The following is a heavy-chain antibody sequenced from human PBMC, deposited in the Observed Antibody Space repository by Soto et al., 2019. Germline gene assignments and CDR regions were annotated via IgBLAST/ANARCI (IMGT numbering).Heavy chain of an antibody. CDR1: GFTFSSYA. CDR3: AKDRNKADIVVVPAAMSFDY. Sequence: EVQLLESGGGLVQPGGSLRLSCAASGFTFSSYAMSWVRQDPGKGLEWVSALSGSGGSTYYADSVKGRFTISRDNSKNTLYLQMNSLRAEDTAVYYCAKDRNKADIVVVPAAMSFDYWGQGTLVTVSS. V-gene: IGHV3-23*01. D-gene: IGHD2-2*01. J-gene: IGHJ4*02. CDR2: LSGSGGST.